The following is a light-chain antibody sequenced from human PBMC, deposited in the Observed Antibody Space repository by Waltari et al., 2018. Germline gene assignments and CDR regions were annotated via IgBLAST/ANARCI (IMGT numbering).Light chain of an antibody. V-gene: IGKV3-20*01. CDR2: AGS. Sequence: LLTQSPGTLSLSPGDTASLSCRASQSISKYLVWYQQRPGHAPRLLIYAGSTRAAGIPDRFSGSGYGTDFTLTISRLEPEDFAMYYCQNHERLPATFGQGTKVEFK. J-gene: IGKJ1*01. CDR3: QNHERLPAT. CDR1: QSISKY.